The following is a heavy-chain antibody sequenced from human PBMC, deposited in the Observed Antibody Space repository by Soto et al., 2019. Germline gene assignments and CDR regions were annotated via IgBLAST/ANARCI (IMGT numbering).Heavy chain of an antibody. CDR2: ISYDGSNK. CDR3: AKDLRPVVTPYFDY. CDR1: GFTFSSYG. Sequence: GGSLRLSCAASGFTFSSYGMHWVRQAPGKGLEWVAVISYDGSNKYYADSVKGRFSISRDNSKNTLYLQMNSLRAEDTAVYYCAKDLRPVVTPYFDYWGQGTLVTVSS. D-gene: IGHD2-15*01. V-gene: IGHV3-30*18. J-gene: IGHJ4*02.